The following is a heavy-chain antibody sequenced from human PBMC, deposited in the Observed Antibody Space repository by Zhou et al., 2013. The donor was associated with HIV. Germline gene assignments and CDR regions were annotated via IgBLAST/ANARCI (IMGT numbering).Heavy chain of an antibody. Sequence: QVQLVQSGAELKKPGASVKVSCKASGYTFTGYYMHWVRQAPGQGLEWMGWINPNSGGTNSAQKFQGRVTITTDESTSTAYMELSSLRSEDTAVYYCARARPSGDYNYYYYGMDVWGQGTTVTVSS. J-gene: IGHJ6*02. CDR3: ARARPSGDYNYYYYGMDV. CDR2: INPNSGGT. D-gene: IGHD4-17*01. CDR1: GYTFTGYY. V-gene: IGHV1-2*02.